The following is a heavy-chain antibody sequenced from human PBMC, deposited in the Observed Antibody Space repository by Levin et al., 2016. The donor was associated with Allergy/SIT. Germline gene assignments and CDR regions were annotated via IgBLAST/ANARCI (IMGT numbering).Heavy chain of an antibody. J-gene: IGHJ5*02. V-gene: IGHV4-34*01. CDR3: ARGLFRGLLKLQQLAPFDP. CDR2: INHSGST. D-gene: IGHD6-13*01. Sequence: WIRQPPGKGLEWIGEINHSGSTNYNPSLKSRVTISVDTSKNQFSLKLSSVTAADTAVYYCARGLFRGLLKLQQLAPFDPWGQGTLVTVSS.